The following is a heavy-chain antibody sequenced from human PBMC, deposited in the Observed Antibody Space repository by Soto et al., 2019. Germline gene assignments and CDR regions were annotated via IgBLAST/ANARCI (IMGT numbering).Heavy chain of an antibody. CDR2: INPEGSEK. Sequence: EVQLVEAGGGLVQPGGSLRLSCAVSGFIFSDYWMTWVRQAPGKGLEWVANINPEGSEKYYVDSVKGRFTISRDNAKNSLYLQMFSLRAEDTALYYCARARIDYWGRGTLMTVSS. J-gene: IGHJ4*02. V-gene: IGHV3-7*03. CDR3: ARARIDY. CDR1: GFIFSDYW.